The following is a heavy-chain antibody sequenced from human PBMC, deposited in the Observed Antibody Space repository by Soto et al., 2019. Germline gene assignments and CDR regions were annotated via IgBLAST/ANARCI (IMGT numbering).Heavy chain of an antibody. V-gene: IGHV3-23*01. D-gene: IGHD2-15*01. CDR3: AKVTPPRAYCSGGSCYLGWFDP. CDR2: ISGSGGST. J-gene: IGHJ5*02. Sequence: GGSLRLSCAASGFTFISYAMSWVRQAPGKGLEWVSAISGSGGSTYYADSVKGRFTISRDNSKNTLYLQMNSLRAEDTAVYYCAKVTPPRAYCSGGSCYLGWFDPWGQGTLVTVSS. CDR1: GFTFISYA.